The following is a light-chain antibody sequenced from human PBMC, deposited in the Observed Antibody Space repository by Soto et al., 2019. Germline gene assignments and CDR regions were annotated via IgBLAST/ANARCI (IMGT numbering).Light chain of an antibody. Sequence: DIVMTQSPDSLAVSLGERATINCKSSQNILYTNNKNYLVWYQQKPGQPPKLLISWASTRESGVPDRFSGSGSGTDFPLTISSLQADDVAVYYCQQCYSAPLTFGGGTKVEI. V-gene: IGKV4-1*01. J-gene: IGKJ4*01. CDR2: WAS. CDR3: QQCYSAPLT. CDR1: QNILYTNNKNY.